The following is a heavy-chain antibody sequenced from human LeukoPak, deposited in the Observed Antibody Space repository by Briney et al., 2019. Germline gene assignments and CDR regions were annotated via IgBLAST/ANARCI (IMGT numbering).Heavy chain of an antibody. CDR2: INHSGST. CDR1: GGSFRGYY. J-gene: IGHJ5*02. CDR3: ARSHYYDSSGSHNNWFDP. Sequence: SETLSLTCAVYGGSFRGYYWSWIRQPPGKGLEWIGEINHSGSTNYNPSLKSRVTISVDVSKNQFSLKLSSVTAADTAVYYCARSHYYDSSGSHNNWFDPWGQGTLVAVSS. D-gene: IGHD3-22*01. V-gene: IGHV4-34*01.